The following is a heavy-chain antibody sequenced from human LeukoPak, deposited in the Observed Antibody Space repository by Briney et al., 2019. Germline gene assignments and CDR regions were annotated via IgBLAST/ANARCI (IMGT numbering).Heavy chain of an antibody. Sequence: NPSETLSLTCTVSGGSISSSGYYWGWIRQPPGKGLEWIGSIYYSGSTHYKPSLKSRVTISVDTSKNQFSLKLSSVTAADTAVYYCARDLLRWLQLRGLDAFDIWGQGTMVTVSS. CDR1: GGSISSSGYY. CDR3: ARDLLRWLQLRGLDAFDI. CDR2: IYYSGST. V-gene: IGHV4-39*07. D-gene: IGHD5-24*01. J-gene: IGHJ3*02.